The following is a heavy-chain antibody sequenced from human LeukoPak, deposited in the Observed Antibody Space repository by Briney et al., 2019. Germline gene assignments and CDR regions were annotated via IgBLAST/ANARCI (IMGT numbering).Heavy chain of an antibody. V-gene: IGHV1-2*02. Sequence: ASVKVSCKASGYTFTGYYMHWVRQAPGQGLEWMGWINPNSGGTNYAQKFQGRVTMTRDTSISTAYMELSRLRSDDTAVYYCASLDIVVVVAATPSDYWGQGTLVTVSS. J-gene: IGHJ4*02. CDR1: GYTFTGYY. CDR3: ASLDIVVVVAATPSDY. CDR2: INPNSGGT. D-gene: IGHD2-15*01.